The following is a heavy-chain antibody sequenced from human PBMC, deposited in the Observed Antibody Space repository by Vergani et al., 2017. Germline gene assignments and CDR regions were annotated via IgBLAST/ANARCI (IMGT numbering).Heavy chain of an antibody. V-gene: IGHV4-59*01. D-gene: IGHD2-21*02. J-gene: IGHJ6*02. CDR2: IYYSGST. CDR3: ARGPVMVTMYGMDV. CDR1: GGSISSYY. Sequence: QVQLQESGPGLVKPSETLSLTCTVSGGSISSYYWSWIRQPPGKGLEWIGYIYYSGSTNYNPSLKSRVTISVDTSKNQFSLKLSSVTAADTAVYYCARGPVMVTMYGMDVWGQGTTVTVSS.